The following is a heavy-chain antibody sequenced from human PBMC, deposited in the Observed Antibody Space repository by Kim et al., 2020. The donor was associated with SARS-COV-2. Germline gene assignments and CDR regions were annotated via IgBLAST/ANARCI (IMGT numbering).Heavy chain of an antibody. J-gene: IGHJ4*02. CDR2: IYWNADK. V-gene: IGHV2-5*01. D-gene: IGHD6-19*01. CDR3: AHSPHAGIAVAGNSYDY. CDR1: GFSLITSGVG. Sequence: SGPTLVKPTQTLTLTCTFSGFSLITSGVGVGWIRQPPGKALEWLALIYWNADKRSTPSLKSRLPITKDTSKNQLVLTMTNMEPVDTATYYCAHSPHAGIAVAGNSYDYCGQGTLGTVSS.